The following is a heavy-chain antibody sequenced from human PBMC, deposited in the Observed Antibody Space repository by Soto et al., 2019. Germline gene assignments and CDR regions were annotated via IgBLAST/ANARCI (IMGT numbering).Heavy chain of an antibody. CDR1: GGSFIGYY. D-gene: IGHD1-7*01. Sequence: SEALSLTCTVSGGSFIGYYWSWIRQPPWKGLEWIGEINHSGSTNYNPSLKSRVTISVDTSKNQFSLKLSSVTAADTAVYYCARASYETRNYKGVDYWGQGTLVTVSS. J-gene: IGHJ4*02. CDR3: ARASYETRNYKGVDY. V-gene: IGHV4-34*01. CDR2: INHSGST.